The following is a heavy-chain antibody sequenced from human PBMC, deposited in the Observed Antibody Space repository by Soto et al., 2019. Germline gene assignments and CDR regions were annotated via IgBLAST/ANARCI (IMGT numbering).Heavy chain of an antibody. D-gene: IGHD6-19*01. J-gene: IGHJ4*02. V-gene: IGHV3-20*04. CDR3: ARLYSSGWYGPGRY. CDR1: GFPFDDFG. Sequence: EVQLVESGGGVVRPGGSLRLSGAASGFPFDDFGMSGFPQAPGKGLEWVSGFNWKGGSTGSADSVKGRFTISRDNAKNSLYLQMNSLRAEDTALYYCARLYSSGWYGPGRYWGQGTLVTVSS. CDR2: FNWKGGST.